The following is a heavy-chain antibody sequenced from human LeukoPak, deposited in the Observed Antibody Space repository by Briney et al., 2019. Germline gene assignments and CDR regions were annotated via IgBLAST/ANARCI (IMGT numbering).Heavy chain of an antibody. CDR1: GYTFTGYY. D-gene: IGHD6-19*01. J-gene: IGHJ3*02. CDR3: ARGRAVAGGDAFDI. Sequence: ASVKVSCKASGYTFTGYYMHWVRQAPGQGLEWMGWINPNSGGTNYAQKFQGRVTMTRDTSISTAYMELSRLRSDDTAVYYFARGRAVAGGDAFDIWGQGTMVTVSS. CDR2: INPNSGGT. V-gene: IGHV1-2*02.